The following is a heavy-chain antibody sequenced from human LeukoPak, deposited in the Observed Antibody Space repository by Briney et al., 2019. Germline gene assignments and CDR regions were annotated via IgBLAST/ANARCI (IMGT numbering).Heavy chain of an antibody. CDR3: AGHKRVPIDY. CDR1: GGSISSSSYY. D-gene: IGHD3-3*01. Sequence: SETLSLTCTVSGGSISSSSYYWGWIRQPPGKGLEWIGSIYYSGSTYYNPSLKSRVTISVDTSKNQFSLKLSSVTAADTAVYYCAGHKRVPIDYWGQGTLVTVSS. V-gene: IGHV4-39*01. CDR2: IYYSGST. J-gene: IGHJ4*02.